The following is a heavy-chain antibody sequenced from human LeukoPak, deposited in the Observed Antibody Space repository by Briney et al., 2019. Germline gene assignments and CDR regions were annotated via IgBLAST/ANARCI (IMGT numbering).Heavy chain of an antibody. CDR3: ARDPAAGNAAFDI. CDR1: GGSISSYY. Sequence: PSETLSLTCTVSGGSISSYYWSWIRQPPGKGLEWIGYIYYSGSTNYNPSLKSRVTISVDTSKNQFSLKLSSVTAADTAVYYCARDPAAGNAAFDIWGQGTMVTVSS. V-gene: IGHV4-59*01. D-gene: IGHD6-13*01. J-gene: IGHJ3*02. CDR2: IYYSGST.